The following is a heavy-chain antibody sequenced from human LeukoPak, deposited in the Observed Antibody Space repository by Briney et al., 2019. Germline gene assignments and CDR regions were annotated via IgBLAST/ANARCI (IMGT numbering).Heavy chain of an antibody. J-gene: IGHJ4*02. CDR2: TNEDGSIT. Sequence: GGSLRLSCEDSGFTFSRWWMHWVRQSPGKGLVWVSRTNEDGSITDYVDSVKGRFTISRDNAKNTLYLQMNSLRAEDTAVYYCVRDLCGARDSWGQGTVVTVSS. D-gene: IGHD1-26*01. CDR3: VRDLCGARDS. V-gene: IGHV3-74*01. CDR1: GFTFSRWW.